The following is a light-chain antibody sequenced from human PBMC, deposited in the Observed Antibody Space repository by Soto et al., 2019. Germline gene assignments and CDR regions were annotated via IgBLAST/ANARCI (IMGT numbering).Light chain of an antibody. Sequence: DIQMTQSPSSLSASVGDRVTITCQASQDIRKCLNWYQQKPGKAPKLLINDASNLETGVPSRFSGSGSGTDFTYTINSRQPEDIATYYCQHYDNLVTFGPGTTVDIK. J-gene: IGKJ3*01. CDR3: QHYDNLVT. V-gene: IGKV1-33*01. CDR2: DAS. CDR1: QDIRKC.